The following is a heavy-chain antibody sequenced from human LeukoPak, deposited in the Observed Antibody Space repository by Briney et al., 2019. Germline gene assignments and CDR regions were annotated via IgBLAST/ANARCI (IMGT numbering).Heavy chain of an antibody. CDR1: GFTFSTHF. Sequence: TGGSLRLSRATSGFTFSTHFMSWVRQAPGKGLVWVSRINTDGITTDYADSVKGRFTISRDNRKNTLYLQMNSLRAEDTAVYYCARICGWTVVEDYWGQGTMVTVSS. J-gene: IGHJ4*02. V-gene: IGHV3-74*01. CDR3: ARICGWTVVEDY. CDR2: INTDGITT. D-gene: IGHD6-19*01.